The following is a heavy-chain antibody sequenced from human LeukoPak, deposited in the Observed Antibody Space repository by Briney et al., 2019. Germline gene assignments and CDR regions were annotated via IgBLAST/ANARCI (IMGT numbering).Heavy chain of an antibody. CDR1: GFTFSSYG. CDR3: AKYGAGSLRDY. Sequence: GGSLRLSCATSGFTFSSYGMNWVRQAPGKGLEWVAYIRYDGSNQYYVDSVKGRFTISRDNSRNALYLQMNSLRVEDTAVYYCAKYGAGSLRDYWGQGTLVTVSS. V-gene: IGHV3-30*02. CDR2: IRYDGSNQ. J-gene: IGHJ4*02. D-gene: IGHD3-10*01.